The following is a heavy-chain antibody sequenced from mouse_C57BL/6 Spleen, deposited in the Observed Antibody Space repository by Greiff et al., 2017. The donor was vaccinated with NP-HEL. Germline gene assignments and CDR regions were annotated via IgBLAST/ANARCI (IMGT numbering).Heavy chain of an antibody. CDR1: GYTFTDYY. J-gene: IGHJ1*03. CDR2: INPNNGGT. CDR3: ARGVYGNYPNWYFDV. Sequence: EVQLQQSGPELVKPGASVKISCKASGYTFTDYYMNWVKQSHGKSLEWIGDINPNNGGTSYNQKFKGKATLTVDKSSSTAYMELRSLTSEDSAVYYCARGVYGNYPNWYFDVWGTGTTVTVSS. V-gene: IGHV1-26*01. D-gene: IGHD2-1*01.